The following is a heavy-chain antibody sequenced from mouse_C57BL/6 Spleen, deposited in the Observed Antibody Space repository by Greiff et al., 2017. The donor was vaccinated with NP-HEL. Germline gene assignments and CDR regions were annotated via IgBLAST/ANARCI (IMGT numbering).Heavy chain of an antibody. D-gene: IGHD3-2*02. J-gene: IGHJ4*01. CDR1: GYAFSSSW. CDR3: ARELRYAMDY. CDR2: IYPGDGDT. Sequence: QVQLQQSGPELVKPGASVKISCKASGYAFSSSWMNWVKQRPGKGLEWIGRIYPGDGDTNYNGKFKGKATLTADKSSSTAYMQLSSLTSEDSAVYFCARELRYAMDYWGQGTSVTVSS. V-gene: IGHV1-82*01.